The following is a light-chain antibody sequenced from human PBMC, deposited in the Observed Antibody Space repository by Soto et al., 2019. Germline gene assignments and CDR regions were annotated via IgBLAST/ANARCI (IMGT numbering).Light chain of an antibody. Sequence: DIQMTQSPSSVSAFVGDRVTITCRASQSITNFLKWYQQKPGKAPELLIYAASILQSGVPSRFSGSGSGADFTLTISSMQPEDFATYYCQQTYSDSPYTFGQGTKLEIK. V-gene: IGKV1-39*01. J-gene: IGKJ2*01. CDR3: QQTYSDSPYT. CDR1: QSITNF. CDR2: AAS.